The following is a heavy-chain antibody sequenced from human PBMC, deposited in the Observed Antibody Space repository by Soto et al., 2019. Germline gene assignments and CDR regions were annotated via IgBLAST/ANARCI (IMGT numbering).Heavy chain of an antibody. Sequence: EVQLLESGGGLVQPGGSLRLSCAASGFTFSSYAMSWVRQAPGKGLEWVSAISGSGGSTNYADSVKGRFTISRDNSKNTLYLQMNSLRSEDTAVYYCAKDGWELLRGFDPWGQGTLVTVSS. CDR1: GFTFSSYA. D-gene: IGHD1-26*01. CDR2: ISGSGGST. V-gene: IGHV3-23*01. CDR3: AKDGWELLRGFDP. J-gene: IGHJ5*02.